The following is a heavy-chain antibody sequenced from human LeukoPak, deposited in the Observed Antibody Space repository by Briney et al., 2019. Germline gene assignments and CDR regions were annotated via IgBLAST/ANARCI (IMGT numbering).Heavy chain of an antibody. Sequence: SETLSLTCAVYGGSFSGYYWSWIRQPPGKGLEWIGEINHSGSTNYNPSLKSRVTTSVDTSKNQFSLKLSSVTAADTAVYYCASMGGGYSYGFWGQGTLVTVSS. CDR3: ASMGGGYSYGF. CDR1: GGSFSGYY. J-gene: IGHJ4*02. CDR2: INHSGST. D-gene: IGHD5-18*01. V-gene: IGHV4-34*01.